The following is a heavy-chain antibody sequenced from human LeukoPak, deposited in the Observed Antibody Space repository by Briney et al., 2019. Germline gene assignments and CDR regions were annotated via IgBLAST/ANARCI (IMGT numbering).Heavy chain of an antibody. J-gene: IGHJ4*02. D-gene: IGHD3-9*01. CDR2: IVVGSGNT. Sequence: GASVKVSCKASGFIFTSSAMQWVRQARGQRLEWIGWIVVGSGNTNYAQKFQERVTITRDMSTSTAYMELSSLRSEDTAVYYCAAVAQYYDILTGYNYFDYWGQGTLVTVSS. CDR3: AAVAQYYDILTGYNYFDY. V-gene: IGHV1-58*02. CDR1: GFIFTSSA.